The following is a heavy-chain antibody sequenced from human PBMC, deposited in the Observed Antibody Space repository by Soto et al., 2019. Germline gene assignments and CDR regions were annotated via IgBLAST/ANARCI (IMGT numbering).Heavy chain of an antibody. V-gene: IGHV1-69*13. CDR2: IIPIFGTA. J-gene: IGHJ6*02. CDR1: GGTFSSYA. D-gene: IGHD2-2*01. CDR3: ASPRGLVVVQAAIPLPPEHYGMDV. Sequence: SVKVSCKASGGTFSSYAISWVRQAPVQGLEWMGGIIPIFGTANYAQKFQGRVTITADESTSTAYMELSSLRSEDTAVYYCASPRGLVVVQAAIPLPPEHYGMDVWGQGTKVTVYS.